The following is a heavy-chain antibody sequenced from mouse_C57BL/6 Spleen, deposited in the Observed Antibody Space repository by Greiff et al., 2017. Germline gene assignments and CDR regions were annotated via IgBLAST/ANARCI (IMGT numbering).Heavy chain of an antibody. CDR1: GYTFTDYN. J-gene: IGHJ2*01. Sequence: EVQLQQSGPELVKPGASVKMSCKASGYTFTDYNMHWVKQSHGKSLEWIGYINPNNGGTSYNQKFKGNATLTVNKSASTAYMELRSLTSEESAVYYCARSGVVATNDWGQGTTLTVSS. CDR3: ARSGVVATND. CDR2: INPNNGGT. D-gene: IGHD1-1*01. V-gene: IGHV1-22*01.